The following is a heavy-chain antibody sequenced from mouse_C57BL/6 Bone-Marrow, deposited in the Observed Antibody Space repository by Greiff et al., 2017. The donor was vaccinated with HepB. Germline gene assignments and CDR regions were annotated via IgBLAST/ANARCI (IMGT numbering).Heavy chain of an antibody. Sequence: QVQLQQPGTELVKPGASVKLSCKASGYTFTSYWMHWVKQRPGQGLEWIGNINPSNGGTNYNEKFKSKATLTVDKSSSTAYMQLSSLTSEDSAVYDCARQGGYYEVMDYWGQGTSVTVSS. CDR1: GYTFTSYW. J-gene: IGHJ4*01. V-gene: IGHV1-53*01. CDR3: ARQGGYYEVMDY. D-gene: IGHD2-3*01. CDR2: INPSNGGT.